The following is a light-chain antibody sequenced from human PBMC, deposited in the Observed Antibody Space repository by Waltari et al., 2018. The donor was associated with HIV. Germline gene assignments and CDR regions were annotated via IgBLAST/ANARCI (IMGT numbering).Light chain of an antibody. J-gene: IGKJ4*01. V-gene: IGKV1-39*01. CDR1: QTISSY. CDR3: QQSYSPLT. Sequence: DLQMTQSPSSLSASVGHRVTITCRASQTISSYLNWYQQKPGKAPKLLIYAASSLQSGVPSRFSGSGSGTDFTLTISSLQPEDFTTYYCQQSYSPLTFGGGTKVEI. CDR2: AAS.